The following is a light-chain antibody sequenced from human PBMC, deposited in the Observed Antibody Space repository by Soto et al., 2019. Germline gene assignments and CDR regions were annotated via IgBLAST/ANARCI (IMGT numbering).Light chain of an antibody. J-gene: IGKJ4*01. CDR1: QIIKTFY. CDR3: QQYNNWPPLT. CDR2: GVY. Sequence: IVLTQSPGTLSLSPGETATLSCRASQIIKTFYFGWYQQKPGQSPRLLIYGVYSRATGTPDRFSGSGSGTDFTLTISSLQSEDFAVYYCQQYNNWPPLTFGGGTKVEIK. V-gene: IGKV3-20*01.